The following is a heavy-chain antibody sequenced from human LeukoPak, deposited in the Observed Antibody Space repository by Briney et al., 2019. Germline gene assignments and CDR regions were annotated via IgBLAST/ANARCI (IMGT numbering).Heavy chain of an antibody. CDR1: GGSISSSSYY. CDR3: ARATYDFWSGHHYGMDV. J-gene: IGHJ6*02. Sequence: SETLSLTCTVSGGSISSSSYYWGWIRQPPGKGLEWIGSIYYSGSTYYNPSLKSRVTISVDTSKNQFSLKLSSVTAADTAVYYCARATYDFWSGHHYGMDVWDQGTTVTVSS. CDR2: IYYSGST. D-gene: IGHD3-3*01. V-gene: IGHV4-39*01.